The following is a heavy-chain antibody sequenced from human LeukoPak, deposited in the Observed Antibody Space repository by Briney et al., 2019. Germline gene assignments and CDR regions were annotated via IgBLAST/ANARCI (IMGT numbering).Heavy chain of an antibody. D-gene: IGHD2-2*01. CDR1: GFTVSSNY. V-gene: IGHV3-53*01. CDR3: ARGQSCSSTSCFFDY. CDR2: IYSGGST. Sequence: GGSLRLSCAASGFTVSSNYMSWVRQAPGEGLEWVSVIYSGGSTYYADSVKGRFTISRDNSKNTLYLQMNSLRVEDTAVYYCARGQSCSSTSCFFDYWGQGTLVTVSS. J-gene: IGHJ4*02.